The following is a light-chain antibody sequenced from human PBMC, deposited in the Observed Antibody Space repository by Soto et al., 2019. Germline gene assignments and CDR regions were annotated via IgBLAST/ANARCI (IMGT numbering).Light chain of an antibody. V-gene: IGKV3-15*01. J-gene: IGKJ1*01. CDR1: QSVSNN. CDR2: DAS. Sequence: EIVMTQSPATLSVSPGERATLAIRVSQSVSNNFSWSQQKPGQAPRLVIYDASTRTTGVPASFSGSGSGTEFTLTISSLQSEDFAVSYCQQYNNWPRTFGQGTKVESK. CDR3: QQYNNWPRT.